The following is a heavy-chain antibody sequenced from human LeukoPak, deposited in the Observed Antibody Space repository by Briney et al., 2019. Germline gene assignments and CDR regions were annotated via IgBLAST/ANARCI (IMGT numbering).Heavy chain of an antibody. D-gene: IGHD3-22*01. CDR3: AKVVGREHSSGYYYTINDY. CDR1: GFTFSGSA. CDR2: IRSKANSYAT. V-gene: IGHV3-73*01. J-gene: IGHJ4*02. Sequence: SGGSLRLSCAASGFTFSGSAMHWVRQASGKGLEWVGRIRSKANSYATAYAASVKGRFTISRDDSKNTAYLQMNSLRAEDTAVYYCAKVVGREHSSGYYYTINDYWGQGTLVTVSS.